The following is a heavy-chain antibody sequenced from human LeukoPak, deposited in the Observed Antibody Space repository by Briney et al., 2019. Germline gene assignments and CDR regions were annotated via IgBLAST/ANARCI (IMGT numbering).Heavy chain of an antibody. V-gene: IGHV3-30*03. CDR1: GFTFSNYG. Sequence: GGSLRLSCAASGFTFSNYGMHWVRQAPGKGLEWVAVISHDGSTKYYADSVTGRFTISRDNSKNTLYLQMNSLRAEDTAVYYCARVLRFLEGSGAFDIWGQGTMVTVSS. D-gene: IGHD3-3*01. CDR2: ISHDGSTK. J-gene: IGHJ3*02. CDR3: ARVLRFLEGSGAFDI.